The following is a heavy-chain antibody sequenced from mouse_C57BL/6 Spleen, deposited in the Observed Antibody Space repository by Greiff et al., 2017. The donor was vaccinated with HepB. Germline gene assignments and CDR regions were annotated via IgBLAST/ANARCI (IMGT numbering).Heavy chain of an antibody. CDR2: IDPSDSYT. Sequence: QVHVKQPGAELVKPGASVKLSCKASGYTFTSYWMQWVKQRPGQGLEWIGEIDPSDSYTNYNQKFKGKATLTVDTSSSTAYMQLSSLTSEDSAVYYCARRNLLPFYYAMDYWGQGTSVTVSS. CDR1: GYTFTSYW. CDR3: ARRNLLPFYYAMDY. D-gene: IGHD1-1*01. J-gene: IGHJ4*01. V-gene: IGHV1-50*01.